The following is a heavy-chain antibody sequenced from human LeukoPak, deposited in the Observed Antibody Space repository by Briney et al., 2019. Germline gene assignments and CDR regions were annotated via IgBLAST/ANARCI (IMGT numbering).Heavy chain of an antibody. CDR3: AKAPVTSCRGAFCYPFDS. J-gene: IGHJ4*02. CDR2: TSSSDDGK. Sequence: GGSLRLSCTVSGFSLSSYAMSWVRRAPGKGLEWVSATSSSDDGKYYADSVRGRFTISRDNTRNTMYLQMNSLRAEDAAVYYCAKAPVTSCRGAFCYPFDSWGQGTLVTVSS. CDR1: GFSLSSYA. V-gene: IGHV3-23*01. D-gene: IGHD2-15*01.